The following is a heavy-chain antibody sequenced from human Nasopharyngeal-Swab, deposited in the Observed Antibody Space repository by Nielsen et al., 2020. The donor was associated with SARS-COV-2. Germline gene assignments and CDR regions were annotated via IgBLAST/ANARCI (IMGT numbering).Heavy chain of an antibody. CDR1: GVTFSTYG. CDR3: ASAVNSGDLDY. J-gene: IGHJ4*02. D-gene: IGHD4-23*01. CDR2: IRFDGSSK. V-gene: IGHV3-30*02. Sequence: SCAASGVTFSTYGMYWGRQAPGKGLEWVAFIRFDGSSKYYADSVRGRFTISRDNPKNTLYLQMNSLRTEDTAVYYCASAVNSGDLDYWGQGTLVTVSS.